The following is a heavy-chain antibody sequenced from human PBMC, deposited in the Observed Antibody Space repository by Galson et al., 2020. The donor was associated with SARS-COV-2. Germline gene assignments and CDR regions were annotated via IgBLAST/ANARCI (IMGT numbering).Heavy chain of an antibody. D-gene: IGHD6-6*01. Sequence: KIGESLKISCKGSGYSFTSYWISWVRQMPGKGLEWMGRIDPSDSYTNYSPSFQGHVTISADKSISTAYLQWSSLKASDTAMYYCARASSSSYPFDYWGQGTLVTVSS. CDR3: ARASSSSYPFDY. V-gene: IGHV5-10-1*01. CDR2: IDPSDSYT. CDR1: GYSFTSYW. J-gene: IGHJ4*02.